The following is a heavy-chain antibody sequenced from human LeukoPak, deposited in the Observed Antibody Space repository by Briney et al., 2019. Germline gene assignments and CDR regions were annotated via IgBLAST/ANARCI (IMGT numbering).Heavy chain of an antibody. J-gene: IGHJ3*02. V-gene: IGHV3-23*01. Sequence: GGSLRLSCAASGFTFSSYAMSWVRQAPGKGLEWVSAISGSGGSTYYADSVKGRFTISRDNSKNTLYLQMNSLRAEDTAVYYCARASVWQWLVPREGAFDIWGQGTMVTDSS. D-gene: IGHD6-19*01. CDR1: GFTFSSYA. CDR3: ARASVWQWLVPREGAFDI. CDR2: ISGSGGST.